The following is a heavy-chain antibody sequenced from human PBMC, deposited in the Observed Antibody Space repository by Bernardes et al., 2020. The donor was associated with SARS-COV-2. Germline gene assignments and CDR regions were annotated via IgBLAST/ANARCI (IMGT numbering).Heavy chain of an antibody. CDR3: TKDIPFSGTY. D-gene: IGHD1-26*01. CDR2: IWNDGSHN. V-gene: IGHV3-33*03. Sequence: GRSLRPSCAASGFTFSSHGIHWVRQAPDSGLEWVAVIWNDGSHNEYLDSVMGRFTISRDNAKNSLYLQMNSLRAEDTAMYYCTKDIPFSGTYWGQGTLVTVS. CDR1: GFTFSSHG. J-gene: IGHJ4*02.